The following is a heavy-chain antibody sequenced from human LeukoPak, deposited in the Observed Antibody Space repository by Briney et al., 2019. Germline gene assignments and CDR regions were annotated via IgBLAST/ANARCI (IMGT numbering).Heavy chain of an antibody. Sequence: SETLSLTCTVSGYSISSGYYWGWIRQPPGKGLEWIGSIYHSGSTYYNPSLKSRVTISVDTSKNQFSLKLSSVTAADTAVYYCAREEKRYYYDSSGYNYWGQGTLVTVSS. CDR1: GYSISSGYY. CDR3: AREEKRYYYDSSGYNY. D-gene: IGHD3-22*01. J-gene: IGHJ4*02. V-gene: IGHV4-38-2*02. CDR2: IYHSGST.